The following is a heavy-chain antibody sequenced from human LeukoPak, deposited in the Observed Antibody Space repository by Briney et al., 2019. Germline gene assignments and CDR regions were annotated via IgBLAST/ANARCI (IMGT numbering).Heavy chain of an antibody. Sequence: GGSLRLSRVASGFTSTTYLMHWVRQVPGQGLVWVARINIDGRVTTYEDSVKGRFTDSRDNAENTLYLQMNNLRPGDTAVYYCIRESHVGLHLEYWGQGTLASVSA. CDR1: GFTSTTYL. CDR3: IRESHVGLHLEY. D-gene: IGHD3-10*02. J-gene: IGHJ4*02. CDR2: INIDGRVT. V-gene: IGHV3-74*01.